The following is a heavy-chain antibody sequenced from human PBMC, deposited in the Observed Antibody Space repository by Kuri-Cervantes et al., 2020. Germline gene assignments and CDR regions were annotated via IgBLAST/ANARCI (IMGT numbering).Heavy chain of an antibody. Sequence: SQTLSLTCAVYGGSFSGYYWSWIRQPPGKGLEWIGEINHSGSTNYNPSLKSRVTISVDTSKNQFSLKLSSVTAADTAVHYCARTNDAFDIWGQGTMVTVSS. CDR1: GGSFSGYY. CDR3: ARTNDAFDI. J-gene: IGHJ3*02. V-gene: IGHV4-34*01. CDR2: INHSGST.